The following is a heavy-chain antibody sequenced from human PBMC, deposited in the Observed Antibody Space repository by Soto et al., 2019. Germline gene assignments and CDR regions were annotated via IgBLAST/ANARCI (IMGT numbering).Heavy chain of an antibody. CDR2: IIPIFGTA. Sequence: ASVKVSCKASGGTFSSYAISWVRQAPGQGLEWMGGIIPIFGTANYAQKFQGRVTITADESTSTAYMELSSLRSEDTAVYYCASRDYGDYYGNYYYGMDVWGQGTTVTVSS. D-gene: IGHD4-17*01. J-gene: IGHJ6*02. CDR1: GGTFSSYA. V-gene: IGHV1-69*13. CDR3: ASRDYGDYYGNYYYGMDV.